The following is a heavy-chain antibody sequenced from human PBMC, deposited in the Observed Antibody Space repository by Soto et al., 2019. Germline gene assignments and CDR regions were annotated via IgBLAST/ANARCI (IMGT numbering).Heavy chain of an antibody. J-gene: IGHJ4*02. CDR2: IYRTGST. CDR1: GGSFTSNNW. Sequence: SETLSLTCAVSGGSFTSNNWWTWVRQPPGQGLEWIGEIYRTGSTNYNPSLKSRVTISLDKSENQFSLKVTSPTAADTAVYYCASRDPGTSVDYWGQGTLVTVSS. D-gene: IGHD1-7*01. V-gene: IGHV4-4*02. CDR3: ASRDPGTSVDY.